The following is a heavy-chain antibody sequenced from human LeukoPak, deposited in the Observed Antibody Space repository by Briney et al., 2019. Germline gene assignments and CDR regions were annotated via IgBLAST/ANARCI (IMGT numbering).Heavy chain of an antibody. V-gene: IGHV3-23*01. CDR2: ISGGGGST. D-gene: IGHD6-19*01. CDR3: AKGRGILAVVGTDY. J-gene: IGHJ4*02. Sequence: GAALRLSCEASGFTFSSYAMSWVRQPPGKGLEWVSPISGGGGSTYYVDSVKGRFTISRDNSKNTLYLQMNRMRVEDTAVYYCAKGRGILAVVGTDYWGQGTLVTVSS. CDR1: GFTFSSYA.